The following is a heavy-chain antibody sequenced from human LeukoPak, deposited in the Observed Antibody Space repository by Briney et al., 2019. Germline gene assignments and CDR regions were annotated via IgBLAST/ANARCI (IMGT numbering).Heavy chain of an antibody. V-gene: IGHV4-4*07. CDR1: GGSIPSYY. CDR3: ATSGGSGTYYDGSFDY. Sequence: PSETLSLTRSVSGGSIPSYYWSWLRQAAGRGLEWIGRIYTSGSTAYNPSLQSRVTMSVDTSKNQFSLKSYSVTAADTAVYYCATSGGSGTYYDGSFDYWGQGTLVTVSS. D-gene: IGHD1-26*01. CDR2: IYTSGST. J-gene: IGHJ4*02.